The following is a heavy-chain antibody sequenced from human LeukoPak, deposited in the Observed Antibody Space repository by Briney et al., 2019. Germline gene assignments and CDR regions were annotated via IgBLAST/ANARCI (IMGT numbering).Heavy chain of an antibody. CDR3: ARDEEFGELPRRWFDP. J-gene: IGHJ5*02. D-gene: IGHD3-10*01. Sequence: GGSLRLSCAASGFTFSSYSMNWVRQAPGKGLEWVSSISSSSSYIYYADSVKGRFTISRDNAKNSLYLQMNSLRAEDTAVYHCARDEEFGELPRRWFDPWGQGTLVTVSS. CDR2: ISSSSSYI. V-gene: IGHV3-21*01. CDR1: GFTFSSYS.